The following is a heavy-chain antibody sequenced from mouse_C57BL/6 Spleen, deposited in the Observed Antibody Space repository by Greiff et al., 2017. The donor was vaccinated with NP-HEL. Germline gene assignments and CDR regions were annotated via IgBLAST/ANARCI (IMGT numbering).Heavy chain of an antibody. CDR1: GFTFSSYA. Sequence: EVQLVESGEGLVKPGGSLKLSCAASGFTFSSYAMSWVRQTPEKRLEWVAYISSGGDYIYYADTVRGRFTISRDNARNTLYLQMSSLKSEDTAMYFCTRQDGSYPFAYWGQGTLVTVSA. V-gene: IGHV5-9-1*02. J-gene: IGHJ3*01. D-gene: IGHD1-1*02. CDR3: TRQDGSYPFAY. CDR2: ISSGGDYI.